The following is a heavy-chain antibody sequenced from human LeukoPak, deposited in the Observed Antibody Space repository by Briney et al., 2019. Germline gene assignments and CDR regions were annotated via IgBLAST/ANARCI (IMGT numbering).Heavy chain of an antibody. CDR2: IDTSDSYT. CDR3: AIDSFGELLPNWFDP. Sequence: GALLLISCEGSGSFFTNYWISCRRPLAEKGQERMERIDTSDSYTNYCPSFQGHVTISADKSISTAYLQWSSLKASDTAMYYWAIDSFGELLPNWFDPWGQGTLVTVSS. V-gene: IGHV5-10-1*01. J-gene: IGHJ5*02. CDR1: GSFFTNYW. D-gene: IGHD3-10*01.